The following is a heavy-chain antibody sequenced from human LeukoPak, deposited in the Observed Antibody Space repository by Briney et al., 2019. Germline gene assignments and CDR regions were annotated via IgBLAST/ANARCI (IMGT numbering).Heavy chain of an antibody. CDR2: IIPIFGTA. D-gene: IGHD3-3*01. CDR1: GGTFSSYA. Sequence: SVKVSCKASGGTFSSYAISWVRQAPGQGLEWMGGIIPIFGTANYAQKFQGRVTITADESTSTAYMELSSLRSEDTAVYYCARAGYDFWSGYSGPMNYYYYGMDVWGQGTTVTVSS. CDR3: ARAGYDFWSGYSGPMNYYYYGMDV. J-gene: IGHJ6*02. V-gene: IGHV1-69*13.